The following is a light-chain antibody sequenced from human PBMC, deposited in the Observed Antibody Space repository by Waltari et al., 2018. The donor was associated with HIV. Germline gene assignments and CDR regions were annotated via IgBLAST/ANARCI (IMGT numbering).Light chain of an antibody. V-gene: IGLV2-23*02. J-gene: IGLJ2*01. Sequence: QSALTQPASMSGSPGQPFTISYTGTSRDVGSYNIISWYQQHPGKAPKSITYDVSKRASGVSNRVSGSKSGNTASRTSAGLQAEDEADYYCCSYANSSDVFGGGTKVTVL. CDR1: SRDVGSYNI. CDR2: DVS. CDR3: CSYANSSDV.